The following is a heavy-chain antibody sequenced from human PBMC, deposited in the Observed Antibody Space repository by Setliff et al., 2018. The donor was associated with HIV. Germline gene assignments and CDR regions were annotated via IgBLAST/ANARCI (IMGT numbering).Heavy chain of an antibody. D-gene: IGHD3-22*01. CDR3: ARDDQYYDMGSIISDYYFDL. CDR1: GYTLTEVS. V-gene: IGHV1-24*01. Sequence: ASVKVSCKISGYTLTEVSMHWVRPAPGKGLEWMGYFDPQDGKTIYAQKFQGRVTMTEDTSTYTAYMELSGLRSEDTAVYYCARDDQYYDMGSIISDYYFDLWGQGTLVTVS. J-gene: IGHJ2*01. CDR2: FDPQDGKT.